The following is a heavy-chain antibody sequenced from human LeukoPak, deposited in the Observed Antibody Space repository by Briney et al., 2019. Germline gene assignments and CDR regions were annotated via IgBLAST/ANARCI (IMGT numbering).Heavy chain of an antibody. CDR2: INPNSGRT. J-gene: IGHJ5*02. CDR3: ARTREYSSTWFFPPFDP. CDR1: GYTFTGYY. D-gene: IGHD6-13*01. Sequence: ASVKVSCKASGYTFTGYYMNWVRQAPGQGLEWMGWINPNSGRTNYARNFQGRVTLTRDPSISTAYMELTGLTSNDTGVYYCARTREYSSTWFFPPFDPWGQGTLVTVSS. V-gene: IGHV1-2*02.